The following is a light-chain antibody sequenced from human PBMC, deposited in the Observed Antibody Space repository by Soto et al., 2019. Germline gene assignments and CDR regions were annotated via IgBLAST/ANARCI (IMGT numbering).Light chain of an antibody. CDR3: QQRSNWPIT. V-gene: IGKV3-11*01. J-gene: IGKJ5*01. CDR1: QSVSSH. Sequence: EIVFTQSPATLSLSPGEGATVSCRASQSVSSHLAWYQQKRGQAPRVLIYRASIRATGISDRFSGSGSGTDFSLTISSLEPEDFAVYYCQQRSNWPITFGLGTRLEIK. CDR2: RAS.